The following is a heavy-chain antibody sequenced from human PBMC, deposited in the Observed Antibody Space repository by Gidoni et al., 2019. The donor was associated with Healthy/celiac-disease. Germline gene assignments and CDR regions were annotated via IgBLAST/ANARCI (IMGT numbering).Heavy chain of an antibody. J-gene: IGHJ5*02. CDR2: IYYSGST. V-gene: IGHV4-31*03. CDR1: AGSISSGGYY. D-gene: IGHD2-21*02. CDR3: ARVWTATRGWFDP. Sequence: HGKLQESGPGLVEPSQTLSLPCTLSAGSISSGGYYWSWIRQHPGKGLEWIGYIYYSGSTYYNPSLKSRVTISVDTSKNQFSLKLSSVTAADTAVYYCARVWTATRGWFDPWGQGTLVTVSS.